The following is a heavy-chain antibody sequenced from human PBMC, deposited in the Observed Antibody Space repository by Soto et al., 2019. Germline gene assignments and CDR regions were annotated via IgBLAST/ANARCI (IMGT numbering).Heavy chain of an antibody. CDR1: GFTFNNAW. D-gene: IGHD3-22*01. V-gene: IGHV3-15*07. Sequence: GGSLRLSCAASGFTFNNAWMNWVRQAPGKGLEWVGRIKSETDGGTTDYAAPVKGRFIISRDDSNNTLHLQMNSLKTDDTAMYYCTTDSPDYYDSSGYFDSWGQGTLVTVSS. CDR2: IKSETDGGTT. J-gene: IGHJ4*02. CDR3: TTDSPDYYDSSGYFDS.